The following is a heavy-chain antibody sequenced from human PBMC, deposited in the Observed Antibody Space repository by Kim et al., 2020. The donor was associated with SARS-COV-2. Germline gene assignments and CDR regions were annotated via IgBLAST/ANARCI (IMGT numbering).Heavy chain of an antibody. CDR3: GRLLGGGSYYDY. V-gene: IGHV1-18*01. CDR1: GYNFTTYS. Sequence: ASVKVSCKASGYNFTTYSISWVRQAPGQGLEYMGWISAYNGNRNYAQKVQGRVTMTTDTSTSVAYMELRSLRSDDTAVYYCGRLLGGGSYYDYWGQGTLVTVSS. CDR2: ISAYNGNR. J-gene: IGHJ4*02. D-gene: IGHD1-26*01.